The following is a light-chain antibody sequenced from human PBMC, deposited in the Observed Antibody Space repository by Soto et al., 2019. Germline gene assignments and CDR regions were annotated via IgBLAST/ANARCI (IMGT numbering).Light chain of an antibody. J-gene: IGKJ1*01. Sequence: DIQMTQSPSSLSASVGDRVTITCRASQSISTWLAWYQQKPGKAPKLLIFDAPTLESGVPSRFSGSASGTEFTLTITSLQPDDFATYYCHHYTRAFGQGTKVDI. CDR3: HHYTRA. CDR2: DAP. V-gene: IGKV1-5*01. CDR1: QSISTW.